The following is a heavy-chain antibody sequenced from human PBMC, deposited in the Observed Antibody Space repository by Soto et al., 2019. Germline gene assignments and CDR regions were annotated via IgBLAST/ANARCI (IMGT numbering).Heavy chain of an antibody. CDR1: GFTFSNAW. CDR2: IKSKTDGGTT. Sequence: GGSLRLSCAASGFTFSNAWMNWVRQAPGKGLEWVGRIKSKTDGGTTDYAAPVKGRFTISRDDSKNTLYLQMNSLKTEDTAVYYCTTPGRYCTNGVCPEDNYYYYYGMDVWGQGTTVTVSS. V-gene: IGHV3-15*07. CDR3: TTPGRYCTNGVCPEDNYYYYYGMDV. J-gene: IGHJ6*02. D-gene: IGHD2-8*01.